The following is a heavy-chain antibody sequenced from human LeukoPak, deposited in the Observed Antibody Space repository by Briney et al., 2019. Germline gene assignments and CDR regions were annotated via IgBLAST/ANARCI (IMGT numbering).Heavy chain of an antibody. CDR1: GGSISSYY. CDR3: ARSGRSGPFDY. J-gene: IGHJ4*02. D-gene: IGHD3-3*01. V-gene: IGHV4-4*07. Sequence: SETLSLTCTVSGGSISSYYWSWIRHPAGEGLEWIRRIYTSGNYNYTPSLKSRVTISVDTSKHQFSLKLSSVTAADTAVYYCARSGRSGPFDYWGQGTLVTVS. CDR2: IYTSGNY.